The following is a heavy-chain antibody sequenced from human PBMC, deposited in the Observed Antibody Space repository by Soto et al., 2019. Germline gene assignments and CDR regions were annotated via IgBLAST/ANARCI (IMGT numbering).Heavy chain of an antibody. CDR2: IKSKTDGGTT. J-gene: IGHJ4*02. D-gene: IGHD3-16*02. Sequence: GGSLRLSCAASGFTFSNAWMNWVRQAPGKGLEWVGRIKSKTDGGTTDYAAPVKGRFTISRDNSKNTLYLQMNSLRAEDTAVYYCAKVRDYVWGSYRDFDYWGQGTLVTVSS. CDR3: AKVRDYVWGSYRDFDY. CDR1: GFTFSNAW. V-gene: IGHV3-15*07.